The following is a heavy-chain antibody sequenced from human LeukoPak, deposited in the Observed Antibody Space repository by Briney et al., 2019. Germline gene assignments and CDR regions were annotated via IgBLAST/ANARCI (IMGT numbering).Heavy chain of an antibody. CDR2: ICIGGRT. CDR1: GFTVSSNY. D-gene: IGHD4-17*01. J-gene: IGHJ4*02. V-gene: IGHV3-53*01. CDR3: ASGSDYGDYGYDFDY. Sequence: QPGGSLRLSCAASGFTVSSNYMSWARRAPGKGLEGVSIICIGGRTYSAESVKGRFTISRDNSKNTLYLQMNSLRAENTAVYYCASGSDYGDYGYDFDYWGQGTLVTVSS.